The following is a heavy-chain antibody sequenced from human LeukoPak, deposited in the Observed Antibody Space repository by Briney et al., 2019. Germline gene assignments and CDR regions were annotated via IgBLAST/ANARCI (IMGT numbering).Heavy chain of an antibody. J-gene: IGHJ5*02. CDR1: GGSFSGYY. D-gene: IGHD5-12*01. CDR3: ARVDGWAYSGYDAFAFLRAP. CDR2: VSHTGST. Sequence: SETLSLTCAVYGGSFSGYYWSWIRQPPGKGLEWIGRVSHTGSTDYNPSLRSRVIVSVDTSKDQFSLKLSSVTAADTAVYYCARVDGWAYSGYDAFAFLRAPWGQGTLVTVSS. V-gene: IGHV4-34*01.